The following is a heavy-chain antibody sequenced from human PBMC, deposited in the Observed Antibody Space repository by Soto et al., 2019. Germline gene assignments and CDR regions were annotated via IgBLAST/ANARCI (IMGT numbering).Heavy chain of an antibody. V-gene: IGHV4-39*01. Sequence: QLQLQESGPGLVKPSETLSLTCTVSGGSISSSSYYWGWIRQPPGKGLEWIGSIYYSGSTYSNPSLKSRVTISVDTSKNQFSLKLSSVTAADTAVYYCARRQSSSWYGLWGQGTLVTVSS. J-gene: IGHJ4*02. CDR2: IYYSGST. D-gene: IGHD6-13*01. CDR1: GGSISSSSYY. CDR3: ARRQSSSWYGL.